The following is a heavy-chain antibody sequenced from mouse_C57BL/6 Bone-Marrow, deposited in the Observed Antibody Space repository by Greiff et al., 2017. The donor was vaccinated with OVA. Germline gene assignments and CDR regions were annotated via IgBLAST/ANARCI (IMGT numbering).Heavy chain of an antibody. CDR2: INPNNGGT. D-gene: IGHD2-5*01. Sequence: VQLQQSGPELVKPGASVKIPCKASGYTFTDYNMDWVKQSHGKSLEWIGDINPNNGGTIYNQKFKGKATLTVDKSSSTAYMELRSLTSEDTAVYYCARRAPYYTNTGFAYWGQGTLVTVSA. J-gene: IGHJ3*01. CDR1: GYTFTDYN. V-gene: IGHV1-18*01. CDR3: ARRAPYYTNTGFAY.